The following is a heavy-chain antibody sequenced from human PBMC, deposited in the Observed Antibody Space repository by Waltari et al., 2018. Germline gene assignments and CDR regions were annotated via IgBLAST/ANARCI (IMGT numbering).Heavy chain of an antibody. D-gene: IGHD1-26*01. CDR3: AHMSRRYCTGNLHYFDQ. CDR2: LYWNADV. V-gene: IGHV2-5*01. J-gene: IGHJ4*02. Sequence: QITLKESGPTLVQPTQTLTLTCSFSGLSLSTSGMGVGWIRQPPGKALEWLALLYWNADVRHRPSLETRLTITKETSNNQVVLSMTNMDPADTGTYYCAHMSRRYCTGNLHYFDQWGPGSLVTVSS. CDR1: GLSLSTSGMG.